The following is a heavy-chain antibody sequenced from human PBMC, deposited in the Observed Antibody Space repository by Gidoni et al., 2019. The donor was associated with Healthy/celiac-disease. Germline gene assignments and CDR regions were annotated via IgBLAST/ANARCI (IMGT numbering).Heavy chain of an antibody. Sequence: QVTLRESGPALVKPTQTLTLTCTFSGFSLSTSGMCVSWIRQPPGKALEWLARIDWDDDKHYSTSLKTRLTIYKDTSKNQVVLTMTNMDPVDTATYYCARMTECGYNFPLYDYWGQGTLVTVSS. J-gene: IGHJ4*02. CDR3: ARMTECGYNFPLYDY. D-gene: IGHD5-12*01. CDR1: GFSLSTSGMC. CDR2: IDWDDDK. V-gene: IGHV2-70*15.